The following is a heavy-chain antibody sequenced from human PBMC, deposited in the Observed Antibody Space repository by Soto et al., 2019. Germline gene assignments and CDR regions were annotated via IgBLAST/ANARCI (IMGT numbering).Heavy chain of an antibody. V-gene: IGHV1-69*01. CDR1: GDTLSHYG. D-gene: IGHD5-18*01. J-gene: IGHJ4*02. Sequence: QVQLVQSGAEVKNPGSSVKVSCKASGDTLSHYGVSWVRQVPGKGLEWMGGTTAILGTRDYAPKFQGRMTITSDESTPTSYLALNSLTSDDTAVYYCEAGDSRDTGDHWGQGTLVTVSS. CDR2: TTAILGTR. CDR3: EAGDSRDTGDH.